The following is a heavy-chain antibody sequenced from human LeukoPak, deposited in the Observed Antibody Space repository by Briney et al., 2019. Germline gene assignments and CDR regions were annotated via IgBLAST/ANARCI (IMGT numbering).Heavy chain of an antibody. CDR1: GFTFSSYS. Sequence: GGSLRLSCAASGFTFSSYSMNWVRQAPGKGLEWVSYISSSSSTIYYADSVKGRFTISRDNSKNTLYLQMNSLRAEDTAVYYCAGADCSGGSCAFDYWGQGTLATVSS. CDR3: AGADCSGGSCAFDY. D-gene: IGHD2-15*01. CDR2: ISSSSSTI. V-gene: IGHV3-48*01. J-gene: IGHJ4*02.